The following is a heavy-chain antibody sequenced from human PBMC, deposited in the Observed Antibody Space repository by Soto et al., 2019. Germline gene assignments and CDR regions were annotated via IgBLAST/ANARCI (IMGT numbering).Heavy chain of an antibody. D-gene: IGHD3-22*01. J-gene: IGHJ4*02. V-gene: IGHV1-2*02. CDR3: ARSKGDYYESSGYHYYFNY. Sequence: ASVKVSCKASGYTFTGYYMHWVRQAPGQGLEWMGWINPNSGGTKSAQKFQGRVTMNRVTSISTAYMELSRLRSDDTAVYYCARSKGDYYESSGYHYYFNYWSQGTLVTVTA. CDR1: GYTFTGYY. CDR2: INPNSGGT.